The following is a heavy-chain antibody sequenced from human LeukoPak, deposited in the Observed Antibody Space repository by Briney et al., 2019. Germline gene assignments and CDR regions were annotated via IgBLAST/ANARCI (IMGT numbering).Heavy chain of an antibody. V-gene: IGHV5-51*01. CDR1: GYSFTSYW. J-gene: IGHJ3*02. Sequence: GESLKISCKGSGYSFTSYWIGWVRQMPGKGLEWMGIIYPGDSDTRYSTSFQGQVTISADKSISTAYLQWSSLKASDTAMYYCARSYYYGSGNDDAFDIWGQGTMVTVSS. CDR2: IYPGDSDT. CDR3: ARSYYYGSGNDDAFDI. D-gene: IGHD3-10*01.